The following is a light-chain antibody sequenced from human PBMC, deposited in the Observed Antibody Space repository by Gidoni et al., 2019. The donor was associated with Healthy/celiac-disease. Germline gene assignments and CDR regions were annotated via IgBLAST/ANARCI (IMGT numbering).Light chain of an antibody. CDR1: QSVSSY. Sequence: EIVLTQSPATLSLSPGERATLSCRASQSVSSYLAWYQQKPGQAPRLLIYDASNRATGIPARFSGSGSGTDFTLTISSLEPEDFAVYYCQQRSNWPPQFXGXTKVXIK. CDR2: DAS. J-gene: IGKJ4*02. V-gene: IGKV3-11*01. CDR3: QQRSNWPPQ.